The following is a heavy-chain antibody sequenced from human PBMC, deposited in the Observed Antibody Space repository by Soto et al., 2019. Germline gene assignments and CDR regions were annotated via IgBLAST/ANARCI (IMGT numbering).Heavy chain of an antibody. CDR2: VSIGGST. J-gene: IGHJ4*02. Sequence: PGGSLRLSFAASGFTFSGYAMGWVRQGPGKGLEWVAVVSIGGSTHYADSVRGRFTISRDNSKNTLSLQMNSLTAEDTAVYFCAKRRGAGGHFDYWGQGALVTVSS. D-gene: IGHD2-15*01. CDR3: AKRRGAGGHFDY. V-gene: IGHV3-23*01. CDR1: GFTFSGYA.